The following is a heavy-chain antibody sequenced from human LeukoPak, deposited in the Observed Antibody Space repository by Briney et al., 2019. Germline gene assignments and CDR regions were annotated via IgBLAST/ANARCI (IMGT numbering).Heavy chain of an antibody. CDR2: INSDGINT. D-gene: IGHD3-10*01. V-gene: IGHV3-74*01. Sequence: GGSLRLSCAASGFTFSNYWMHWVRQAPGKGLVWVSRINSDGINTSYADSVKGRFTISRDNAKNTLNLQMNSLRAEDTAVYYCAKALSFGEGTRVGDVFDIWGQGTMVTVSS. J-gene: IGHJ3*02. CDR3: AKALSFGEGTRVGDVFDI. CDR1: GFTFSNYW.